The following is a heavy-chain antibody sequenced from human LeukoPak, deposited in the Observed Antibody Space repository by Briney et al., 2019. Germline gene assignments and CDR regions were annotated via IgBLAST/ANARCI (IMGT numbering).Heavy chain of an antibody. CDR3: ARVGLWFGESIDY. D-gene: IGHD3-10*01. J-gene: IGHJ4*02. Sequence: ASVKVSCKASGYTFTSYYMHWVRQAPGQGLEWMRIINPSGGSTSYAQKFQGRVTMTRDMSTSTVYMELSSLRSEDTAVYYCARVGLWFGESIDYWGQGTLVTVSS. V-gene: IGHV1-46*01. CDR2: INPSGGST. CDR1: GYTFTSYY.